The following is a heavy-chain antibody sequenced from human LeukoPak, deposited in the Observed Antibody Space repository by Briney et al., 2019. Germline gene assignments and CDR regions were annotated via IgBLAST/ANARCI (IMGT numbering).Heavy chain of an antibody. J-gene: IGHJ4*02. D-gene: IGHD1-26*01. Sequence: GGSLRLSCAASGFTFSSYSMNWVRQAPGKGLEWVSGITGNGATTYYADSVKGRFTISRDNSKNTLYLHMNSLRAEDTAVYYCARGDSWTAYSGYYDYWGQGTLVTVSS. CDR2: ITGNGATT. V-gene: IGHV3-23*01. CDR3: ARGDSWTAYSGYYDY. CDR1: GFTFSSYS.